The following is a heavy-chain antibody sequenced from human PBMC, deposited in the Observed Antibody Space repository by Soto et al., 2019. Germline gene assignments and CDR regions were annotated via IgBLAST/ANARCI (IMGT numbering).Heavy chain of an antibody. CDR2: IIPILGIA. CDR1: GGTFSSYT. J-gene: IGHJ5*02. Sequence: QVQLVQSGAEVKETGSSVKVSCKASGGTFSSYTISWVRQAPGQGLEWMGRIIPILGIANYAQKFQGRVTITADKSTSTAYMELSSLRSEDTAVYYCARVCGGDYLHWFDPWGQGTLVTVSS. D-gene: IGHD2-21*02. V-gene: IGHV1-69*02. CDR3: ARVCGGDYLHWFDP.